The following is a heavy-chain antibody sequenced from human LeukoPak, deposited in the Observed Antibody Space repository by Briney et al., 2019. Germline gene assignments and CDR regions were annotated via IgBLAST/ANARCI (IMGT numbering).Heavy chain of an antibody. Sequence: SETLSLTCTVSGYSISSGYYWGWIRQPPGKGLEWIGSIYHSGSTNYNPSLKSRVTISVDTSKNQFSLKLSSVTAADTAVYYCASSYDILTRTHYWGQGTLVTVSS. V-gene: IGHV4-38-2*02. CDR3: ASSYDILTRTHY. D-gene: IGHD3-9*01. J-gene: IGHJ4*02. CDR1: GYSISSGYY. CDR2: IYHSGST.